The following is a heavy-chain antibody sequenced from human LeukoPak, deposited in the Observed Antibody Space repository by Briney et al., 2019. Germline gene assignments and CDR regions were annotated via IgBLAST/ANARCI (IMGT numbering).Heavy chain of an antibody. CDR2: INSDGSST. CDR3: ARGKVDTAMAIDY. Sequence: GGSLRLSCAASGFTFSSYWMHWVRHAPGKGLVWVSRINSDGSSTSYADSVKGRFTISRDNAKNTLYLQMNSLGAEDTAVYYCARGKVDTAMAIDYWGQGTLVTVSS. D-gene: IGHD5-18*01. V-gene: IGHV3-74*01. CDR1: GFTFSSYW. J-gene: IGHJ4*02.